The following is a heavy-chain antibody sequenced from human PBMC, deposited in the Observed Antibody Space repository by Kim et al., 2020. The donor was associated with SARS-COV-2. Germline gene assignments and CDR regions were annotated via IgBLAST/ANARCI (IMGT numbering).Heavy chain of an antibody. Sequence: GGSLRLSCSASGITFRDSWMSWVRRAPGKGLEWVANINQDGNQRQYLDAVTGRFTVSRDNAQESVFLQMSRLRTDNTATYYCEKPWRRGFVNCGEGCLV. J-gene: IGHJ5*02. CDR1: GITFRDSW. V-gene: IGHV3-7*05. CDR3: EKPWRRGFVN. CDR2: INQDGNQR.